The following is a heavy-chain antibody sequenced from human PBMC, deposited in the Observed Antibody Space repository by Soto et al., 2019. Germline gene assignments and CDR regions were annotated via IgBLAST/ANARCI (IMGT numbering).Heavy chain of an antibody. CDR1: GGTFSRYA. CDR2: ITPMFGTA. D-gene: IGHD6-19*01. CDR3: AQTLGLAVAGPGRFDL. J-gene: IGHJ2*01. V-gene: IGHV1-69*12. Sequence: QVQLVQSGAEVKKYGSSVKVSCKASGGTFSRYAISWVRQAPGQGLEWMGGITPMFGTANYAQKFQGRVRTTADEPTRTAYMGLSSPGSDDTAVYYCAQTLGLAVAGPGRFDLWGRGTLVTVSS.